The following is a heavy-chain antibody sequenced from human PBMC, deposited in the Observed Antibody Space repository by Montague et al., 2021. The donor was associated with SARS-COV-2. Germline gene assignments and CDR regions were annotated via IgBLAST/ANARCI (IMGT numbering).Heavy chain of an antibody. CDR3: ARGGRKQNYYFDY. Sequence: SETLSLTCTVSGGSISSDTSYWGWIRQPPGKGLKWIGDIYHNGAISYTPSLSSRLTISVDTSRDQFSLKLRSVTAADTAVYFCARGGRKQNYYFDYWGQGALVTVSS. J-gene: IGHJ4*02. V-gene: IGHV4-39*01. D-gene: IGHD1-14*01. CDR1: GGSISSDTSY. CDR2: IYHNGAI.